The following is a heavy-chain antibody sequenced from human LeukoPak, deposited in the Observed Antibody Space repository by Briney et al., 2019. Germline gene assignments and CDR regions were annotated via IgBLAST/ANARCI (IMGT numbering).Heavy chain of an antibody. V-gene: IGHV4-59*01. D-gene: IGHD3-9*01. J-gene: IGHJ2*01. CDR3: ARRPPYDTTDFDL. CDR1: GGSISSYY. CDR2: IYYNGST. Sequence: PSETLSLTCTVSGGSISSYYWSWIRQPPGKGLEWIGHIYYNGSTNYNPSLKSRVTISIDTSKNQFSLKLSSVTAADAAVYYCARRPPYDTTDFDLWGRGTLVTVSS.